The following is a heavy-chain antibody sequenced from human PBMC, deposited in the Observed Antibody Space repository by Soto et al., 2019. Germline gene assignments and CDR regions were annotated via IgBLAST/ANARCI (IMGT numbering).Heavy chain of an antibody. D-gene: IGHD6-19*01. V-gene: IGHV4-34*01. CDR1: GGSFSGYY. CDR2: INHSGST. J-gene: IGHJ6*03. Sequence: SETLSLTCAVYGGSFSGYYWSWIRQPPGKGLEWIGEINHSGSTNYNPSLKSRVTISVDTSKNQFSLKLSPVTAADTAVYYCARGNGIAVAGKRPGDYYYYYMDVWGKGTTVTVSS. CDR3: ARGNGIAVAGKRPGDYYYYYMDV.